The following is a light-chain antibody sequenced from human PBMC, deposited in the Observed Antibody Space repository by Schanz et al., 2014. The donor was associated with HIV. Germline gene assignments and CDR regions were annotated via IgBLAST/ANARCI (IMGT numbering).Light chain of an antibody. J-gene: IGLJ2*01. CDR1: SSDVGGYNY. Sequence: QSALTQPASVSGSPGQSITISCTGTSSDVGGYNYLSRYQQHPGKAPKLMIYDVSSRPSGVSNRFAGSKSGNTASLTISGLQAEDEADYYCCSFTSSNTLLFGGGTKLTVL. CDR3: CSFTSSNTLL. CDR2: DVS. V-gene: IGLV2-14*03.